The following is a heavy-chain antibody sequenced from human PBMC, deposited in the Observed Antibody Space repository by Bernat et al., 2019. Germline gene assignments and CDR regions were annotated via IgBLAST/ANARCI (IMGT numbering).Heavy chain of an antibody. V-gene: IGHV3-48*01. J-gene: IGHJ6*02. D-gene: IGHD2-15*01. Sequence: EVQLMESGGGLVQPGGSLRLSCAASGFTFSSYSMNWVRQAPGKGLEWVSYISSSSSTIYYADSVKGRFTISGDNAKNSLYLQMSSLRAGDTAVYYWAGDSCSGGSCPIYYYGMDVWDQGTTVTVSS. CDR2: ISSSSSTI. CDR1: GFTFSSYS. CDR3: AGDSCSGGSCPIYYYGMDV.